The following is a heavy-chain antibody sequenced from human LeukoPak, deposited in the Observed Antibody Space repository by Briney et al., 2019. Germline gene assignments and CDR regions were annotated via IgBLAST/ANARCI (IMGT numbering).Heavy chain of an antibody. Sequence: GRSLRLSCAASGFTFSSYGMHWVRQAPGKGLEWVAVISYDGSNKYYADSVKGRFTISRDNSKNTLYLQMNSLRAEDTAVYYCAKLGIWGGYYYYYYMDVWGKGTTVTVSS. CDR2: ISYDGSNK. D-gene: IGHD3-16*01. J-gene: IGHJ6*03. CDR3: AKLGIWGGYYYYYYMDV. V-gene: IGHV3-30*18. CDR1: GFTFSSYG.